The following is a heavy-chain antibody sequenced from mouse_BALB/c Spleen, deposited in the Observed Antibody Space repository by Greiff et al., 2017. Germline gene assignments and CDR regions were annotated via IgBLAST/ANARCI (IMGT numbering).Heavy chain of an antibody. V-gene: IGHV5-6-5*01. CDR3: ASTYYRYDLYYFDY. CDR2: ISSGGST. D-gene: IGHD2-14*01. J-gene: IGHJ2*01. CDR1: GFTFSSYA. Sequence: DVKLVESGGGLVKPGGSLKLSCAASGFTFSSYAMSWVRQTPEKRLEWVASISSGGSTYYPDSVKGRFTISRDNARNILYLQMSSLRSEDTAMYYCASTYYRYDLYYFDYWGQGTTLTVSS.